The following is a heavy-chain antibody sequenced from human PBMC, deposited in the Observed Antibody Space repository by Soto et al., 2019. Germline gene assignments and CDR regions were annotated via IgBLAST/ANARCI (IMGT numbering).Heavy chain of an antibody. CDR3: ATFPPGL. CDR2: IHTDGSRT. D-gene: IGHD7-27*01. CDR1: GFTYTNYW. Sequence: EVQLVESGGGLVQPGGSLRLSCAASGFTYTNYWMDWVRQAPGKGLVWVSRIHTDGSRTSYADSVKGRSTISSDNAENTLYLQMTSLRAEDTAVYYCATFPPGLWGQGTLVTVSS. V-gene: IGHV3-74*01. J-gene: IGHJ4*02.